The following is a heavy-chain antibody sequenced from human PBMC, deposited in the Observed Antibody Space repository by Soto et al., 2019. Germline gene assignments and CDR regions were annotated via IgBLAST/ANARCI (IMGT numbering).Heavy chain of an antibody. V-gene: IGHV4-31*03. CDR3: ARDLRGRGSGRFGP. CDR2: IYYSGVT. J-gene: IGHJ5*02. Sequence: QVQLQESGPGLVKPSQTLSLTCTVSGDSITSGGYYWTWIRQHPGKGLEWIGYIYYSGVTYYNPSPKSRVTISADTSKNQVTLKLSSVTAADSAVYYCARDLRGRGSGRFGPLGQVTLVTVSS. D-gene: IGHD3-10*01. CDR1: GDSITSGGYY.